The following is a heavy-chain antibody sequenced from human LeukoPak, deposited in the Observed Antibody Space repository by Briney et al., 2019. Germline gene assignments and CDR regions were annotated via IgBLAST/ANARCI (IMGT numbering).Heavy chain of an antibody. J-gene: IGHJ6*03. D-gene: IGHD2-15*01. CDR1: GFTVSSNY. Sequence: GGSLRLSCAASGFTVSSNYMSWVRQAPGKGLEWVSVIYSGGSTYYADSVKGRFTISRDNSKNTLYLQMNSLRAEDTAVYYCAGGYCSGGSCYQRAMDVWGKGTTVTISS. CDR2: IYSGGST. CDR3: AGGYCSGGSCYQRAMDV. V-gene: IGHV3-53*01.